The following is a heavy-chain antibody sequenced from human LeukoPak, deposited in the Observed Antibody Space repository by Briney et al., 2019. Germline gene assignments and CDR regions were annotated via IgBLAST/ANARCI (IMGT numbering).Heavy chain of an antibody. CDR2: INPSGGST. CDR3: ARERDIVVVPAASRSANWFDP. Sequence: ASVKVSCKASGYTFTGYYMHWVRQAPGQGLEWMGIINPSGGSTSYAQKFQGRVTMTRDMSTSTVYMELSSLRSEDTAVYYCARERDIVVVPAASRSANWFDPWGQGTLVTVSS. J-gene: IGHJ5*02. CDR1: GYTFTGYY. V-gene: IGHV1-46*01. D-gene: IGHD2-2*01.